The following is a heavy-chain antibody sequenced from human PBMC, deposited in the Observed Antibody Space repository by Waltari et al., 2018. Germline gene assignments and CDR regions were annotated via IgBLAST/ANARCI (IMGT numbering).Heavy chain of an antibody. V-gene: IGHV4-34*01. CDR1: GGSFSGYY. D-gene: IGHD6-13*01. Sequence: QVQLQQWGAGLLKPSETLSLTCAVYGGSFSGYYWRWIRQPPGKGLEWIGEINHSGSTNYNPSLKSRVTISVDTSKNQFSLKLSSVTAADTAVYYCARGGGQLYYYYYYGMDVWGQGTTVTVSS. CDR3: ARGGGQLYYYYYYGMDV. J-gene: IGHJ6*02. CDR2: INHSGST.